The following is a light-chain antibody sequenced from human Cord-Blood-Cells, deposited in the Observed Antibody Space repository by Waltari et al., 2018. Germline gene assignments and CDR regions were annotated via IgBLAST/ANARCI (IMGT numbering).Light chain of an antibody. CDR1: QDISNY. CDR2: GAS. Sequence: DIQMTQSPSSLSASVGDRVTITCQASQDISNYLNWYQQKPGIAPKLLIYGASNLETGVPSRVSGSGSGTDFTFTISSLQPEDIATYYCQQYDNLPFGGGTKVEIK. J-gene: IGKJ4*01. CDR3: QQYDNLP. V-gene: IGKV1-33*01.